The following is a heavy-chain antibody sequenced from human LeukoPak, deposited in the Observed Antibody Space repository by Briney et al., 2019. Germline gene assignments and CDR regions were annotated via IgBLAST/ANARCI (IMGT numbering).Heavy chain of an antibody. CDR2: ISYDGSNK. CDR1: GFTFSSYG. D-gene: IGHD4-23*01. J-gene: IGHJ4*02. Sequence: GRSLRLSCAASGFTFSSYGMQWVRQAPGKGLELVAVISYDGSNKYYADSVKGRFTISRDNSKNTLYLQMNSLRAEDTAVYYCAKELRYYGGYDYWGQGTLVTVSS. V-gene: IGHV3-30*18. CDR3: AKELRYYGGYDY.